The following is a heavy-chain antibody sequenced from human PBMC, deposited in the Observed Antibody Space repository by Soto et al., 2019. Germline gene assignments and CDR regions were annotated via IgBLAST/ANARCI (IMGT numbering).Heavy chain of an antibody. V-gene: IGHV3-9*01. J-gene: IGHJ1*01. CDR3: AIAGLKESPPDF. CDR1: ASSVDEYA. Sequence: SRRPSCILSASSVDEYAMQWDRQAPGKGLEWVSTTSWQSGSVAYANSVKGRFTISRDAATKPPYWQITSRRPEDPAFIYCAIAGLKESPPDFWGQGTMVTVSS. CDR2: TSWQSGSV. D-gene: IGHD3-3*01.